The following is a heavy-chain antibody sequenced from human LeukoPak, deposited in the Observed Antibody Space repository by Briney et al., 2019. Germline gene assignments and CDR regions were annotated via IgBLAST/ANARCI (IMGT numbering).Heavy chain of an antibody. V-gene: IGHV3-30*02. D-gene: IGHD6-13*01. CDR1: GFIFSSYG. Sequence: GGSLRLSCAASGFIFSSYGMHWVRQAPGKGLEWVAFIRNDGSNKNYADSVKGRFTISRDNSKNTLYLQMNSLRADDTAVYYCAKSGSIWYYFDYWGQGTLVTVSS. CDR3: AKSGSIWYYFDY. J-gene: IGHJ4*02. CDR2: IRNDGSNK.